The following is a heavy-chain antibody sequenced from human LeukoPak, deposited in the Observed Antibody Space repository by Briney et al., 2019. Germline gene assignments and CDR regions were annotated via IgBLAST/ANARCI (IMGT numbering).Heavy chain of an antibody. CDR1: GGTFSSYA. J-gene: IGHJ4*02. V-gene: IGHV1-69*13. Sequence: GASVKVSCKASGGTFSSYAISWVRQAPGHGLEWMGGIIPIFGTTNYAQKFQGRVTITADESTGTAFMELSSLRPEDTAVCYCTNPGAYYDPSGYYPFDYWGQGTLVTASS. D-gene: IGHD3-22*01. CDR2: IIPIFGTT. CDR3: TNPGAYYDPSGYYPFDY.